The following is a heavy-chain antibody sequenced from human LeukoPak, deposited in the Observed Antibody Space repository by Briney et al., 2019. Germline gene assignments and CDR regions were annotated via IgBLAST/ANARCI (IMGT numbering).Heavy chain of an antibody. Sequence: GRSLRLSCAASGFTFSSYAMHWVRQAPGKGLEWVALISYDGSNIYYADSVKGRFTISRDNSKNTLYLQMNSLGAEDTAVYYCAKEARYSSSWYYYYYGMDVWGQGTTVTVSS. V-gene: IGHV3-30*04. CDR2: ISYDGSNI. J-gene: IGHJ6*02. D-gene: IGHD6-13*01. CDR3: AKEARYSSSWYYYYYGMDV. CDR1: GFTFSSYA.